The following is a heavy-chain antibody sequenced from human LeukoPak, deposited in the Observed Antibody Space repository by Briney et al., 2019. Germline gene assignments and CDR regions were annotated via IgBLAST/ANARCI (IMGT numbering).Heavy chain of an antibody. CDR2: ISHDGRRK. CDR3: ARAHTPNVVSATPY. V-gene: IGHV3-30*04. CDR1: GFTFSSFA. J-gene: IGHJ4*02. D-gene: IGHD2-15*01. Sequence: GGSLRLSCIASGFTFSSFAMHWVRQTPDKGLEWVAVISHDGRRKYNADSVQGRFTISRDNSKNTLYLQVGSLRVEDTAVYYCARAHTPNVVSATPYWGQGTLVTV.